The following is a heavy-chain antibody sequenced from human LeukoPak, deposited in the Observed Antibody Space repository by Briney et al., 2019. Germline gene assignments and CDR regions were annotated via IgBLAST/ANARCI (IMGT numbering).Heavy chain of an antibody. Sequence: ASVKVSCKASGYTFTIHWVRQAPGQGLEWMGIINPSGGSTSYAQKFQGRVTMTRDTSTSTVYMELSSLRSEDTAVYYCARSSGRSPNREYMDVWGKGTTVTVSS. V-gene: IGHV1-46*01. J-gene: IGHJ6*03. CDR2: INPSGGST. CDR3: ARSSGRSPNREYMDV. D-gene: IGHD1-14*01. CDR1: GYTFT.